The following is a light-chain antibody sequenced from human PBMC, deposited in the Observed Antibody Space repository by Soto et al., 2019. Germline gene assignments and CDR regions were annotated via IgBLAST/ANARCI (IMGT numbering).Light chain of an antibody. CDR2: DNN. CDR3: GTWDSGLSGVV. J-gene: IGLJ2*01. V-gene: IGLV1-51*01. Sequence: QAVSTQPPSVSAAPGQKVTISCSGSSSNIESNYVSWYQQVPGTAPKLLIHDNNQRPSGVPDRFSGSKSGTSATLGITGLQTGDEADYYCGTWDSGLSGVVFGGGTKVTVL. CDR1: SSNIESNY.